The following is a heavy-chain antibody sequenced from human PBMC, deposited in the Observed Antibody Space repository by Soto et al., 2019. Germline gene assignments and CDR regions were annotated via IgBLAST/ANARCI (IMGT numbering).Heavy chain of an antibody. CDR2: IYTSGST. V-gene: IGHV4-4*07. Sequence: PSETLSLTCTVSGGSISSYYWSWIRQPAGKGLEWIGRIYTSGSTNYNPSLKSRVTMSVDTSKNQFSLKLSSVTAADTAVYYCARVSDDGSGYSNNCFDYWGQGTLVTVSS. CDR1: GGSISSYY. J-gene: IGHJ4*02. D-gene: IGHD3-22*01. CDR3: ARVSDDGSGYSNNCFDY.